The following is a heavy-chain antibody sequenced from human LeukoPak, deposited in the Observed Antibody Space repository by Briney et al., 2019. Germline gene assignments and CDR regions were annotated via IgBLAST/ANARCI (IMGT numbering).Heavy chain of an antibody. V-gene: IGHV1-69*01. D-gene: IGHD3-9*01. J-gene: IGHJ3*02. CDR2: IIPIFGRA. CDR1: GVTFSSYA. Sequence: GASVKVSCAASGVTFSSYAMSWVRQAPGQGLEWVAGIIPIFGRASYAEKVQGRVTITADDSTSTAYMELSSLRSEDTAVYYCARVNEILTGQDAFDIWGQGTMVTVSS. CDR3: ARVNEILTGQDAFDI.